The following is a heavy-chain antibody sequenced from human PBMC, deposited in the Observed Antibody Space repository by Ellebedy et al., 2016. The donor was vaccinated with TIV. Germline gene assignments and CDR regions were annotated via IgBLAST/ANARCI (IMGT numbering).Heavy chain of an antibody. J-gene: IGHJ4*02. CDR1: GFTFSSYS. D-gene: IGHD6-13*01. CDR3: ARGGVSAAGSVFFDY. CDR2: ISGSGGST. Sequence: PGGSLRLSCAASGFTFSSYSMNWVRQAPGKGLEWVSAISGSGGSTYYADSVKGRFTISRDNAKNTVYLEMHSLRVEDTAVYYCARGGVSAAGSVFFDYWGQGVLVTVSS. V-gene: IGHV3-23*01.